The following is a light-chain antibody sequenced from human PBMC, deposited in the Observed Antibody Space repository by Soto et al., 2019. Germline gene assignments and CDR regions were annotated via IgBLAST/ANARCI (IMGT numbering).Light chain of an antibody. CDR1: QGISNY. CDR3: QKYNSAPLT. J-gene: IGKJ4*01. Sequence: DIQMTQSPSSLSASVGDRVTITCRASQGISNYLAWYQQKPGKVPKLLIYAASTLQSGVPSWFSGSGSGTDFTLTISSLHPEDVATYYCQKYNSAPLTFGGGTKVEIK. CDR2: AAS. V-gene: IGKV1-27*01.